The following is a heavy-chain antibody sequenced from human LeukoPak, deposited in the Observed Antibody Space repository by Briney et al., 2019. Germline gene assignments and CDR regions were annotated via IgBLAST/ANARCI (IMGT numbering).Heavy chain of an antibody. CDR1: GDSINSYH. D-gene: IGHD3-22*01. Sequence: SGTLSLTCTVSGDSINSYHWSWIQQPAGKGLEWIGRIHMSGSTNYNPSLRSRVAISMDNSKNQFSLKLKSVTAADTAVYYCARDDSSRDDSGGYHYWGQGTLVTVSS. CDR2: IHMSGST. V-gene: IGHV4-4*07. J-gene: IGHJ4*02. CDR3: ARDDSSRDDSGGYHY.